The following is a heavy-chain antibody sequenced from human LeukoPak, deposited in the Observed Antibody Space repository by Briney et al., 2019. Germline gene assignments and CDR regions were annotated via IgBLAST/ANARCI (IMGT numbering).Heavy chain of an antibody. V-gene: IGHV4-39*01. CDR1: GGSISSSYYY. D-gene: IGHD1-26*01. CDR3: ARHVYSGSYYYYYGMDV. J-gene: IGHJ6*02. Sequence: PSETLSLTCTVSGGSISSSYYYWGWLRQPPGKGLEWIGSIYYSGSTYYNPSRKSRVTISVDTSKNQFSLKLSSVTAADTAVYYCARHVYSGSYYYYYGMDVWGQGTTVTVSS. CDR2: IYYSGST.